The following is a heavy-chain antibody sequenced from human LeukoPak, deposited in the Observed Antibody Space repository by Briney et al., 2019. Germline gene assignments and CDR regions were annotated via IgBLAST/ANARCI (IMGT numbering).Heavy chain of an antibody. D-gene: IGHD2-8*02. V-gene: IGHV4-38-2*01. Sequence: SETLSLTCAVSGYSISSGYYWGWIRQPPGKGLEWIGSIYHSGSTYYNPSLKSRVTISVDTSKNQFSLKLSSVTAADTAVYYCERLPVGDWFDPWGQGTLVTVSS. CDR2: IYHSGST. CDR3: ERLPVGDWFDP. J-gene: IGHJ5*02. CDR1: GYSISSGYY.